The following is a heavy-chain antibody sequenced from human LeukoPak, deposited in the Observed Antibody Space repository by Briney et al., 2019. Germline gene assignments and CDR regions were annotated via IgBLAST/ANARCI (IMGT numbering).Heavy chain of an antibody. CDR2: INPSGGST. V-gene: IGHV1-46*01. D-gene: IGHD6-13*01. J-gene: IGHJ4*02. CDR1: GYTFTSYY. CDR3: ARVSHPATAIAAAGDFDY. Sequence: ASVKVSCKASGYTFTSYYMHWVRQAPGQGLEWMGIINPSGGSTSYAQKFQGRVTMTRDTSTSTVYMELSSLRSEDTAVYYCARVSHPATAIAAAGDFDYWGQGTLITVSS.